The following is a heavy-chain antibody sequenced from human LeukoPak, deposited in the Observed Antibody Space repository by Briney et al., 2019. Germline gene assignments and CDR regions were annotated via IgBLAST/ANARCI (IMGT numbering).Heavy chain of an antibody. J-gene: IGHJ4*02. CDR1: GDSVSSNSAA. V-gene: IGHV6-1*01. CDR2: TYYRSKWYN. CDR3: ARNLRGRYRSSWHFDL. D-gene: IGHD6-13*01. Sequence: SQTLSLTCAISGDSVSSNSAAWNWIRQSPSRGLEWLGRTYYRSKWYNDYEVSVKSRISINPDTSKNQFSLQLNSVTPEGTAVYYCARNLRGRYRSSWHFDLWGQGTPVSVSS.